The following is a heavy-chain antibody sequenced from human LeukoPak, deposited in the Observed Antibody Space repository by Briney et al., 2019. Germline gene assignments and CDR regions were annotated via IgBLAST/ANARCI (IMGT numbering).Heavy chain of an antibody. J-gene: IGHJ4*02. Sequence: GGSLRLSCAASGFTFSSYEMNGVRQAPGEGREGISYISSRGGTIKYADSVKGRFTISIDNAKNSLYLQMNSVRAEDTAVYYCATISGWYYDYWGQGTLLTVSS. CDR3: ATISGWYYDY. D-gene: IGHD6-19*01. V-gene: IGHV3-48*03. CDR1: GFTFSSYE. CDR2: ISSRGGTI.